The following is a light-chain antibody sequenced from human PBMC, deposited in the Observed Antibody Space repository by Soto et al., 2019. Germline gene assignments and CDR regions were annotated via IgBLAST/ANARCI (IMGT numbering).Light chain of an antibody. CDR1: SGHSSYA. J-gene: IGLJ1*01. CDR2: LNSDGSH. V-gene: IGLV4-69*01. Sequence: QSVLTQSPSASASLGASVKLTCTLSSGHSSYAIAWHQQQPEKGPRYLMKLNSDGSHSKGDGIPDRFSGSSSGAERYLTISSLQSEDEADYYCQTWCTSYVFGTGTKLTVL. CDR3: QTWCTSYV.